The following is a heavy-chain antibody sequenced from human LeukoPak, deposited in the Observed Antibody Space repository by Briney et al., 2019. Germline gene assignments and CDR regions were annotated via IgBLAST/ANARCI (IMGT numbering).Heavy chain of an antibody. J-gene: IGHJ3*02. CDR3: ARNPCGGDCYSDPNDAFDI. D-gene: IGHD2-21*02. CDR1: GGTFSSYA. CDR2: IIPIFGTA. Sequence: SVKVSCKASGGTFSSYAISWVRQAPGQGLEWMGGIIPIFGTANYAQKFQGRVTITTDESTSTAYMELSSLRSEDTAVHYCARNPCGGDCYSDPNDAFDIWGQGTMVTVSS. V-gene: IGHV1-69*05.